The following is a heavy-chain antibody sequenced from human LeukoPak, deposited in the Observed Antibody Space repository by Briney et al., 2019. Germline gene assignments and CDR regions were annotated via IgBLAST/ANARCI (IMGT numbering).Heavy chain of an antibody. CDR2: INHSGST. CDR1: GGSFSGYY. CDR3: ARGTSSSRLYNWFDP. Sequence: ASETLSLTCAVYGGSFSGYYWSWIRQPPGKGLEWIGEINHSGSTNYNPSLKSRVTISVDTSKNQFSLKLSSVTAADTAVYYCARGTSSSRLYNWFDPWGQGTLVTVSS. V-gene: IGHV4-34*01. J-gene: IGHJ5*02. D-gene: IGHD6-13*01.